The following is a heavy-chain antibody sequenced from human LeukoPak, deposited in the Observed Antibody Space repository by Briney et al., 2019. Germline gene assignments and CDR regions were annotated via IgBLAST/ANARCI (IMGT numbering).Heavy chain of an antibody. CDR1: GGSFSGYY. J-gene: IGHJ6*04. Sequence: PSETLSLTCAVYGGSFSGYYWSWIRHPPGKGLEWIGEINHSGSTNYTPSLKSRVTISVDTSKNQFSLKLSSVTAADTAVYYCARGRYSYAMDVWGKGTTVTVSS. D-gene: IGHD5-18*01. V-gene: IGHV4-34*01. CDR2: INHSGST. CDR3: ARGRYSYAMDV.